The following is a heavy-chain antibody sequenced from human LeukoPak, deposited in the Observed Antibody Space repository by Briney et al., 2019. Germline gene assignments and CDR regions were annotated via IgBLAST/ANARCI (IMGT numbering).Heavy chain of an antibody. J-gene: IGHJ3*02. Sequence: GESLKISCKGSGYSFTSYWIGWVRQMPGRGLEWMGIIYPGDSDTRYSPSFQGQVTISADKSISTAYLQWSSLKASDTAMYYCARHTTKAYCSSTSCYIRAFDIWGQGTMVTVSS. D-gene: IGHD2-2*02. CDR3: ARHTTKAYCSSTSCYIRAFDI. CDR1: GYSFTSYW. CDR2: IYPGDSDT. V-gene: IGHV5-51*01.